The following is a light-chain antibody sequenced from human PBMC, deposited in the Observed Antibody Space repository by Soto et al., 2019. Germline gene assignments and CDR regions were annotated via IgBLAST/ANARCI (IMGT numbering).Light chain of an antibody. CDR1: QDINNC. J-gene: IGKJ5*01. CDR3: QQTYITPYT. CDR2: AIS. V-gene: IGKV1-39*01. Sequence: DIQMPQTPSSLSASVGARSTITGQASQDINNCLNWYQQKPGKAPKLLIHAISTLESGIPSRFSGSGSGTDFTLTIDSLQPDDFATYYCQQTYITPYTFGKGTRLEIK.